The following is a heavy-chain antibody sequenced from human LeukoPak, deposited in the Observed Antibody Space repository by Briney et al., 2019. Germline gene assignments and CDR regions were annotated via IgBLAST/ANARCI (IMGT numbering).Heavy chain of an antibody. Sequence: AXVKVSCKASGYTFTSYDINWVGQAAGQGVEWMGWMNPNSGNTVYAQKFQGRVTMTRNNSIRTAYMELSSLRSEDTAVYYCARVYNWKYRFALWGQGTLVTVSS. CDR1: GYTFTSYD. D-gene: IGHD1-7*01. V-gene: IGHV1-8*01. J-gene: IGHJ5*02. CDR3: ARVYNWKYRFAL. CDR2: MNPNSGNT.